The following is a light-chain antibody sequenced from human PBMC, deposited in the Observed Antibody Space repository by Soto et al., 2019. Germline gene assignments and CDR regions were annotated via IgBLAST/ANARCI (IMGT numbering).Light chain of an antibody. CDR2: TAS. V-gene: IGKV1-39*01. CDR1: QSISRY. J-gene: IGKJ5*01. Sequence: DIQMTQSPSSLSASLLDRVTITCRSSQSISRYLNWYQQKPGKAPKLLIYTASTLQSGVPSRFSGSGSGTHFTLTISSLQPEDFATYYCQQLHGYPITFGQGTRLEIK. CDR3: QQLHGYPIT.